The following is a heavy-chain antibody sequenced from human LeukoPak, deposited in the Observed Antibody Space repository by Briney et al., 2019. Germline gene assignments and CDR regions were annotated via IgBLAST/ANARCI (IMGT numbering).Heavy chain of an antibody. V-gene: IGHV4-39*07. CDR2: MYYNGAT. CDR1: GGSIGNSDYY. CDR3: ARRISTRRGETCSSTSCYFDY. Sequence: SETLSLTCTLSGGSIGNSDYYWGWIRQPPGKGLEWIGTMYYNGATQYNPSLKSRVTISVDTSKNQFSLRLSSVTAADTAVYYCARRISTRRGETCSSTSCYFDYWGQGTLVTVSS. D-gene: IGHD2-2*01. J-gene: IGHJ4*02.